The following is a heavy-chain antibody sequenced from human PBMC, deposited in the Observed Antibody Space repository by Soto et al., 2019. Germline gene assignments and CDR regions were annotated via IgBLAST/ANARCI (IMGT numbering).Heavy chain of an antibody. J-gene: IGHJ5*02. CDR1: GFTFSSYS. V-gene: IGHV3-48*01. CDR2: ISSSSSTI. D-gene: IGHD3-9*01. CDR3: ASDYDILTGQNWFDP. Sequence: GGSLKLSCAASGFTFSSYSMNWVRQAPGKGLEWVSYISSSSSTIYYADSVKGRFTISRDNAKNSLYLQMNSLRAEDTAVYYCASDYDILTGQNWFDPWGQGTLVTVSS.